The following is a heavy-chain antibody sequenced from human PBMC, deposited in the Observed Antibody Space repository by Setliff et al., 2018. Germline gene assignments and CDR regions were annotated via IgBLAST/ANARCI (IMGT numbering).Heavy chain of an antibody. CDR2: IIPFFGTT. J-gene: IGHJ3*02. CDR3: AKSMTTVTTGGNEAFDI. CDR1: GGTFSSSA. Sequence: SVKVSCKASGGTFSSSAISWVRQAPGQGLEWVGRIIPFFGTTNSAQKFQGRVTITAGESATTAYMELSSLRAEDTAVYYCAKSMTTVTTGGNEAFDIWGQGTMVTVSS. D-gene: IGHD4-17*01. V-gene: IGHV1-69*13.